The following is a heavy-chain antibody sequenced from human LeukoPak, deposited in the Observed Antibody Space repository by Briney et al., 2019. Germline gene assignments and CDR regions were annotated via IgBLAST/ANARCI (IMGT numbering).Heavy chain of an antibody. V-gene: IGHV3-49*03. CDR3: TRDQYSSGWYDILFDY. CDR1: GFTFGDYA. Sequence: GGSLRLSCTASGFTFGDYAMGWFRQAPGKGLEWVGFIRSKIYGGTTEYAASVKGRFTISRDDSKSIAYLQMNSLKTEDTAVYYCTRDQYSSGWYDILFDYWGQGTLVTVSS. J-gene: IGHJ4*02. D-gene: IGHD6-19*01. CDR2: IRSKIYGGTT.